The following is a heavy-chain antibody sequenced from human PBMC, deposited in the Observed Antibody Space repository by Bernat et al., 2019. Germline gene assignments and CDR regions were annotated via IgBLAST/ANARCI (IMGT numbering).Heavy chain of an antibody. J-gene: IGHJ2*01. CDR1: GFTFSNAW. CDR3: TTGAVAGSSYWYFDP. Sequence: EVQLVESGGGLVKPGGSLRLSCAASGFTFSNAWMSWVRQAPGKGLEWVGRIKSKTDGGTTDYAAPVKDRFTISRDGSKNTLSLQMNSLKTEDTAVYYCTTGAVAGSSYWYFDPWGRGTLVTVSS. D-gene: IGHD6-19*01. CDR2: IKSKTDGGTT. V-gene: IGHV3-15*01.